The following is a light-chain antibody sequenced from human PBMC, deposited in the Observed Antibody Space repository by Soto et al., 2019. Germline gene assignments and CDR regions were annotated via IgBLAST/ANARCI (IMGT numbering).Light chain of an antibody. J-gene: IGLJ1*01. Sequence: QSVLTQPPSASGTPGQRVTISCSGGSSNIGNAHVYWYQQLPGTAPKLLIYSTSLRPSGVPDRFSGSKSGNTASLTISGLQAEDDADYYCASYTSSSTPYVFGPGTKLTVL. CDR2: STS. V-gene: IGLV1-44*01. CDR3: ASYTSSSTPYV. CDR1: SSNIGNAH.